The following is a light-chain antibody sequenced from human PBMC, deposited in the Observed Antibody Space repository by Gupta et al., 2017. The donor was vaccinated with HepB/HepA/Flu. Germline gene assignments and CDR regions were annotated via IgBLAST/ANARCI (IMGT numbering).Light chain of an antibody. CDR2: RNN. Sequence: TFYCSGSSSNIGSNYVYWYQQLPGTAPNLLIYRNNQRPSGVPDRFSGSKSGTSASLAISGLRSEDEADYYCAAWDDSLSGRYVFGTGTKVTVL. CDR1: SSNIGSNY. V-gene: IGLV1-47*01. CDR3: AAWDDSLSGRYV. J-gene: IGLJ1*01.